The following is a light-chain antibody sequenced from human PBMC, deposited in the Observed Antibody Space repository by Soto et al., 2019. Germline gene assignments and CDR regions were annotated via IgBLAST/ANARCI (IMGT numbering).Light chain of an antibody. CDR1: ESVNTNY. CDR3: QVYGRSPLNLT. CDR2: GAS. V-gene: IGKV3-20*01. J-gene: IGKJ1*01. Sequence: EIVLTQSPGTLSLSPGERATLPCRVSESVNTNYLSWYQQKPGQAPRLLIYGASSRATGIPDRFSGSGSGTDFTLTISRLESEDFEVYYCQVYGRSPLNLTFGPGTKVDIK.